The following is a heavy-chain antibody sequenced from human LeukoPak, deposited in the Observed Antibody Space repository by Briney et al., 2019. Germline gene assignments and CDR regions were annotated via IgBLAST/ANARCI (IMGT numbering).Heavy chain of an antibody. CDR1: GYTFTDYY. CDR3: ARDLAMYSPDLDY. J-gene: IGHJ4*02. V-gene: IGHV1-2*02. CDR2: INPKTGVT. Sequence: ASVTVSCKASGYTFTDYYLHWVRQAPGHGLEWMGWINPKTGVTKYAKNFQGRVTMTRDTSISTAYMEVSRLRSDDTAVFYCARDLAMYSPDLDYWGQGTLVTVSS. D-gene: IGHD1-26*01.